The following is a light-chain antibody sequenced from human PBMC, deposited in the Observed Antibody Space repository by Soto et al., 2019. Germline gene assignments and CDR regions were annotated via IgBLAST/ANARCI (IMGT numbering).Light chain of an antibody. CDR2: GAS. CDR1: QGIGNS. Sequence: DIQLTQSPSSRSAYVGDRVTIACRASQGIGNSVAWYQQKPGKVPKLLIYGASTLQLGVPPRFSGSGSGTEFTLSIGSLQPEDFATYYCQHSYANPRTFGQGTKVELK. J-gene: IGKJ1*01. CDR3: QHSYANPRT. V-gene: IGKV1-27*01.